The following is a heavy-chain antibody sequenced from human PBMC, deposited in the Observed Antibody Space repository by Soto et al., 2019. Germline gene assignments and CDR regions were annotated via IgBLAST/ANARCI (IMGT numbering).Heavy chain of an antibody. CDR1: GFLSGNYA. D-gene: IGHD3-16*01. CDR2: ISDSGVNT. V-gene: IGHV3-23*01. J-gene: IGHJ4*02. Sequence: EVQLLESGGDLVHPGESLRLSCAASGFLSGNYAMDWIRQAPGRGLEWVSAISDSGVNTYYADSVKGRFTISRDNSKNALYLEMKSLRAGDTAVYYCIKEARGHSYARLWGRGTPVTVSS. CDR3: IKEARGHSYARL.